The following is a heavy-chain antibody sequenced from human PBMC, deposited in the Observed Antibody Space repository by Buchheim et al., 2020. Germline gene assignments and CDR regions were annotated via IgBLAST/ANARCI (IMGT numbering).Heavy chain of an antibody. CDR1: GDSIGGPSW. D-gene: IGHD3-22*01. V-gene: IGHV4-4*02. J-gene: IGHJ4*02. CDR2: VSQRGVT. Sequence: QVQLQESGPGLVKPSGTLSLTCAVSGDSIGGPSWWNWVRQPPGKGLEWIGEVSQRGVTNYNPSLKSRVTMSVDKSKNQFSLKVTSVTVADTAVYYCARLKLDRGWLFDYWGQGTL. CDR3: ARLKLDRGWLFDY.